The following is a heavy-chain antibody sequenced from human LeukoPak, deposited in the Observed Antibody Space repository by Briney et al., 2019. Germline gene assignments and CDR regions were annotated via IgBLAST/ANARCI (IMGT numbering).Heavy chain of an antibody. J-gene: IGHJ4*02. CDR2: LRYDGSSK. Sequence: GGSLRLSCAASGFRFTNYGMHWVRQAPGKGLEWVAFLRYDGSSKYYADSVKGRFTISRDNSKNTLYLEMNSLRTGDTAVYYCAKGGFSSNWYEDYWGQGTLVTVSS. V-gene: IGHV3-30*02. CDR1: GFRFTNYG. D-gene: IGHD6-13*01. CDR3: AKGGFSSNWYEDY.